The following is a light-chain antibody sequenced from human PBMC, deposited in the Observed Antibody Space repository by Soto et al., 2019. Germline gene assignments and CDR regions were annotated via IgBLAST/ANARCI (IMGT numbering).Light chain of an antibody. CDR2: WAS. V-gene: IGKV4-1*01. CDR3: QQYYSTPYN. CDR1: QSVLYSSNNKNY. Sequence: DIVMTQSPDSLAVSLGERATINCKFSQSVLYSSNNKNYLALYPQKPGQPPKLLIYWASTRESGLPDRFSGSGSGTDFTLTISSLQAEDVAVYYCQQYYSTPYNFGQGTKLEIK. J-gene: IGKJ2*01.